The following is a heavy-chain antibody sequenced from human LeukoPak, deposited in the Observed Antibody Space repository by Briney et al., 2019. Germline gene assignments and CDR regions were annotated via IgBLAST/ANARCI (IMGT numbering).Heavy chain of an antibody. CDR1: GFTFSSYG. J-gene: IGHJ4*02. V-gene: IGHV3-30*18. CDR3: AKDQTAYYYDSTGSPRGLDY. D-gene: IGHD3-22*01. Sequence: PGRSLRLSCAASGFTFSSYGMHWVRQAPGKGLEWVAVISHDGSNKYYADSVKGRFTISRDNSKNTLYLQINSLRAEDTTVYYCAKDQTAYYYDSTGSPRGLDYWGQGTLVTVSS. CDR2: ISHDGSNK.